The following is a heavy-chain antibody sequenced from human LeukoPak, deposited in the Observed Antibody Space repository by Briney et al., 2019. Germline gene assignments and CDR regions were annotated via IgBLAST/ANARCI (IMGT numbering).Heavy chain of an antibody. CDR3: ASPLSTAPYYYGFDV. Sequence: SVKVSCKTSGGTFSSYAINWVRQAPGQGLEWLGGIIPIFGTPKYAQKFQVRVTIIADESTSTAYMELSSLRSEDTAVYFCASPLSTAPYYYGFDVWGQGTTATVSS. V-gene: IGHV1-69*01. CDR2: IIPIFGTP. J-gene: IGHJ6*02. D-gene: IGHD4-17*01. CDR1: GGTFSSYA.